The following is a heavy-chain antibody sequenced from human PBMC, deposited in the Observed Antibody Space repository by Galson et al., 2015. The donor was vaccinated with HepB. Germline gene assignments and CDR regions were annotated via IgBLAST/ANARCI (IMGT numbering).Heavy chain of an antibody. Sequence: SVKVSCKASGYTFTSYDINWVRQATGQGLEWMGWMNPNSGNTGYAQKFQGRVTMTRNTSISTAYMELSSLRSEDTAVYYCARDQWLADAFDIWGQGTMVTVSS. J-gene: IGHJ3*02. CDR1: GYTFTSYD. CDR3: ARDQWLADAFDI. V-gene: IGHV1-8*01. D-gene: IGHD6-19*01. CDR2: MNPNSGNT.